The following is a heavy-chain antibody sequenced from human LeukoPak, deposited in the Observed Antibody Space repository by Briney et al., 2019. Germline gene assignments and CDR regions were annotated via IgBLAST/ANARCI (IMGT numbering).Heavy chain of an antibody. J-gene: IGHJ4*02. CDR3: AREDSSGWYSLGGY. CDR1: GGSISSSYYY. D-gene: IGHD6-19*01. V-gene: IGHV4-39*02. Sequence: SETLSLTCTVSGGSISSSYYYWGWIRQPPGKGLEWIGSIYYSGSTYYNPSLKSRVTISVDTSKNQFSLKLRSVTAADTAVYYCAREDSSGWYSLGGYWGQGTLVTVSS. CDR2: IYYSGST.